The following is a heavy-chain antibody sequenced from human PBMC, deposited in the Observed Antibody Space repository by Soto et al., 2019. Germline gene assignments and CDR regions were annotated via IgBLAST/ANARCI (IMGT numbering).Heavy chain of an antibody. D-gene: IGHD6-13*01. CDR2: ISYDGSNK. J-gene: IGHJ6*02. CDR3: AKEDSSSWHYYYGMDV. V-gene: IGHV3-30*18. Sequence: QVQLVESGGGVVQPGSSLRLSCAASGFTFSSYGMNWVRQAPGKGLEWVAVISYDGSNKYYADSVKGRFTISRDSSKNMLYLQMNSLRAEDTAVYYCAKEDSSSWHYYYGMDVWGQGTTVTVSS. CDR1: GFTFSSYG.